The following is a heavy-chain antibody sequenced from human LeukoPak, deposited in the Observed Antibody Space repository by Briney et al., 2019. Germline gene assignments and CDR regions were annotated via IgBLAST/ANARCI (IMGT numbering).Heavy chain of an antibody. J-gene: IGHJ4*02. D-gene: IGHD2-15*01. V-gene: IGHV3-33*01. CDR1: GFTFSSYG. Sequence: GRSLRLSCAASGFTFSSYGMHWVRQAPGKGLEWVAVIWYDGSNKYYADSVKGRFTISRGNSKNTLYLQMNSLRAEDTAVYYCARGYPAVGFDYWGQGTLVTVSS. CDR2: IWYDGSNK. CDR3: ARGYPAVGFDY.